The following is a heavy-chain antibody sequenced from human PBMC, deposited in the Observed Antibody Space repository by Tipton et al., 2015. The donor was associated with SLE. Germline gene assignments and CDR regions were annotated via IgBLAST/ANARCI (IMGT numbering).Heavy chain of an antibody. J-gene: IGHJ3*02. CDR1: GGSFSGYY. Sequence: TLSLTCAVYGGSFSGYYWNWISQPPGKGLEWIGEINHSGSTNYNPSLKSRVTISVDTYKNQFSLKLRSVTAAGTAVYYCARGLGYSSSWFRGAFDIWGQGTMVTVSS. V-gene: IGHV4-34*01. D-gene: IGHD6-13*01. CDR2: INHSGST. CDR3: ARGLGYSSSWFRGAFDI.